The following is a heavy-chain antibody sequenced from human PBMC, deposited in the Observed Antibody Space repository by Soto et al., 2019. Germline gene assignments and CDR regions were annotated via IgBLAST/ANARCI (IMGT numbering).Heavy chain of an antibody. Sequence: GGALRLYCAASGFTFSNAWMSWVRQAPGKGLEWVGRIKSKTDGGTTDYAAPVKGRFTISRDDSKNTLYLQMNSLKTEDTAVYYCTTASAPLAYCGGDCYGYWGQGTLVTVSS. CDR1: GFTFSNAW. D-gene: IGHD2-21*01. CDR2: IKSKTDGGTT. CDR3: TTASAPLAYCGGDCYGY. J-gene: IGHJ4*02. V-gene: IGHV3-15*01.